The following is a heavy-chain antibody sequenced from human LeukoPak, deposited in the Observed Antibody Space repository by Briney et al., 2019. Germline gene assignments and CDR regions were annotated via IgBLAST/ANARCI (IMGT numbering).Heavy chain of an antibody. D-gene: IGHD2-2*02. CDR2: IYYSGST. J-gene: IGHJ4*02. CDR3: AGSLVGTVVPAAIEAPGQKAFDY. Sequence: SETLSLTCTVSGGSISSSSYYWGWLRQPPGKGLEWIVSIYYSGSTYYNPSLKSRVTISVDTSKNQFSLKLSSVTAADTAVYYCAGSLVGTVVPAAIEAPGQKAFDYWGQGTLVTVSS. V-gene: IGHV4-39*01. CDR1: GGSISSSSYY.